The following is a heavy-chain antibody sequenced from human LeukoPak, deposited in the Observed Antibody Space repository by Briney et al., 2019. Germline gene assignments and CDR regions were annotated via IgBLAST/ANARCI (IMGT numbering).Heavy chain of an antibody. CDR2: IYSGGST. V-gene: IGHV3-53*01. J-gene: IGHJ4*02. CDR3: ARLREIPVFGVVTKSTSYFDY. CDR1: GFTVSSNY. Sequence: GGSLRLSCAASGFTVSSNYMSWVRQAPGKGLEWVSVIYSGGSTYHADSVKGRFTISRDNAKNSLYLQMNSLRAEDTAVYYCARLREIPVFGVVTKSTSYFDYWGQGNLVTVSS. D-gene: IGHD3-3*01.